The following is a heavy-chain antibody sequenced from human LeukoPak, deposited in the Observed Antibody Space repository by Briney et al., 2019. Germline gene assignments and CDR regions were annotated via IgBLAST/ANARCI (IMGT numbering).Heavy chain of an antibody. D-gene: IGHD3-16*01. CDR3: AKDAVDASGRTNAFDI. CDR1: GFTFSSYA. CDR2: ISGSGEDT. V-gene: IGHV3-23*01. Sequence: GGSLRLSCAASGFTFSSYAMAWVRQAPGTGLEWVSAISGSGEDTYYADSVRGRFTISRDNSKNALYLQMNSLRAEGTALYYCAKDAVDASGRTNAFDIWGQGTMVTVSS. J-gene: IGHJ3*02.